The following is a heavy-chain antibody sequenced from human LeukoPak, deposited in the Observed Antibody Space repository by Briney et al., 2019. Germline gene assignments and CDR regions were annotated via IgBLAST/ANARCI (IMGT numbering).Heavy chain of an antibody. J-gene: IGHJ4*02. V-gene: IGHV3-49*03. CDR1: GFTFSDYY. CDR2: IRSKAYGGTT. D-gene: IGHD4-17*01. CDR3: TREVHPMTTVAAPDY. Sequence: SLRLSCAASGFTFSDYYMSWIHQAPGKGLEWVGFIRSKAYGGTTEYAASVKGRFTISRDDSKSIAYLQMNSLKTEDTAVYYCTREVHPMTTVAAPDYWGQGTLVTVSS.